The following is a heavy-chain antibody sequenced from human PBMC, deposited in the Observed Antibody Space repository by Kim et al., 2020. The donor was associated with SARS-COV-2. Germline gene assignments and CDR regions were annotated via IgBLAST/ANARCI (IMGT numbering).Heavy chain of an antibody. CDR2: ISDNAGST. CDR1: GFTFSNYA. D-gene: IGHD3-10*01. Sequence: GGSLRLSCAASGFTFSNYAMSVVRQAPGKVLDWVSRISDNAGSTYYSNSVKGRFTISRDNSKNTLFLQMNNLRAEDTAVYYCAKDLTRFGEMPFDYCGQGSLVTVSS. J-gene: IGHJ4*02. V-gene: IGHV3-23*01. CDR3: AKDLTRFGEMPFDY.